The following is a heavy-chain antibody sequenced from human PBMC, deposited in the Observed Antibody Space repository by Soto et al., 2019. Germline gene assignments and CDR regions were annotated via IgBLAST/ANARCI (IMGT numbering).Heavy chain of an antibody. D-gene: IGHD6-19*01. V-gene: IGHV1-2*02. Sequence: ASVKVSCKASGYTFTGYYMHWARQAPGQGLEWMGWINPNSGGTNYAQKFQGRVTMTRDTSVSTAYMELSRLRSDDTAVYYCARDRASGYSSGWYGVWGQGTLVTVSS. CDR2: INPNSGGT. CDR1: GYTFTGYY. J-gene: IGHJ1*01. CDR3: ARDRASGYSSGWYGV.